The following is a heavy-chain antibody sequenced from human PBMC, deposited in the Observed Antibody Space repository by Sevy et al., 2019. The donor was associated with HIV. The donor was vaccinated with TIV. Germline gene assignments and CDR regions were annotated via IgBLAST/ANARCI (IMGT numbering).Heavy chain of an antibody. CDR2: FNPNSGGT. CDR1: GYTFTGYY. D-gene: IGHD6-6*01. V-gene: IGHV1-2*04. Sequence: ASVKVSCKASGYTFTGYYMHWVRQAPGQGLEWMGWFNPNSGGTNYAQKFQGWVTMTRDTSISTAYMELSRLRSDDTAVYYCAREKVYRIAARHFDYWGQGTLVTVSS. J-gene: IGHJ4*02. CDR3: AREKVYRIAARHFDY.